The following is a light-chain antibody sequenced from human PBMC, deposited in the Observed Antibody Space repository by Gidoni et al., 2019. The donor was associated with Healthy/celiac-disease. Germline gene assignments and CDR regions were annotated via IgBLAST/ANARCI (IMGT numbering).Light chain of an antibody. J-gene: IGKJ3*01. CDR2: LGS. V-gene: IGKV2-28*01. CDR1: QSLLHSNGYNY. CDR3: MQALQTPST. Sequence: PGEPASISCRSSQSLLHSNGYNYLDWYLQKPGQSPQLLIYLGSNRASGVPDRFSGSGSGTDFTLKISRVEAEDVGVYYCMQALQTPSTFGPGTKVEIK.